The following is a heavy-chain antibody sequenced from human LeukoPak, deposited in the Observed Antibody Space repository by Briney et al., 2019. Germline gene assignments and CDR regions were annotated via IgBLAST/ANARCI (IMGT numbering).Heavy chain of an antibody. CDR2: IYYSGST. Sequence: SETLSLTCTVSGGPISSSTYYWGWIRQPPGKGLEWIGNIYYSGSTYYNPSLKSRVTISVDTSKNQFSLKLSSVTAADTAVYYCAGCRYCSGGSCYAGGYWFDPLGQGSLVTVSS. D-gene: IGHD2-15*01. J-gene: IGHJ5*02. CDR1: GGPISSSTYY. V-gene: IGHV4-39*01. CDR3: AGCRYCSGGSCYAGGYWFDP.